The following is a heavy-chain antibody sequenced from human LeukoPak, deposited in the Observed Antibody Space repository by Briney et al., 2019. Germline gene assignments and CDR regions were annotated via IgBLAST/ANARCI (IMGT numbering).Heavy chain of an antibody. D-gene: IGHD6-13*01. CDR3: ARDRVAAAFFDY. CDR2: IYYSGST. Sequence: LRLSCAASGFTFSDYYMSWIRQHPGKGLEWIGYIYYSGSTYYNPSLKSRVTISVDTSKNQFSLKLSSVTAADTAVYYCARDRVAAAFFDYWGQGTLVTVSS. J-gene: IGHJ4*02. CDR1: GFTFSDYY. V-gene: IGHV4-31*02.